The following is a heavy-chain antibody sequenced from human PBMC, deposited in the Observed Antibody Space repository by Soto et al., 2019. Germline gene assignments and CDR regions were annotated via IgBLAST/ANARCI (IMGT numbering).Heavy chain of an antibody. J-gene: IGHJ5*02. CDR3: ARAYYDFWSGPWGWFDP. D-gene: IGHD3-3*01. CDR2: ISAYNGNT. Sequence: ASVKVSCKASGYTFTSYGISWVRQAPGQGLEWMGWISAYNGNTNYAQKFQGRVTITRDTSASTAYMELSSLRSEDTAVYYCARAYYDFWSGPWGWFDPWGQGTLVTVSS. CDR1: GYTFTSYG. V-gene: IGHV1-18*01.